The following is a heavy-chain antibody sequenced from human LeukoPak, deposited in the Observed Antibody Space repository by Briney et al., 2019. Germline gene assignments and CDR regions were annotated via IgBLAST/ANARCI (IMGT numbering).Heavy chain of an antibody. Sequence: GGSLRLSCAASGFTFSNYAMTWVRQAPGKGLEWVSGISGSGSSTYYADSVKGRFTISRDKSKNTLYLQMNSLRAEDTAVYYCASEMDDYYYGSGSYHWGQGTLVTVSS. CDR2: ISGSGSST. CDR3: ASEMDDYYYGSGSYH. V-gene: IGHV3-23*01. J-gene: IGHJ4*02. D-gene: IGHD3-10*01. CDR1: GFTFSNYA.